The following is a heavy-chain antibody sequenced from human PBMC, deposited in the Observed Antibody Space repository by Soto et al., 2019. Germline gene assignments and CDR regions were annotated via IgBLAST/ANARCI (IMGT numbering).Heavy chain of an antibody. J-gene: IGHJ4*02. D-gene: IGHD5-12*01. CDR1: GFTFSSYG. CDR2: IWYDGSNK. Sequence: QVQLVESGGGVVQPGRSLRLSCAASGFTFSSYGMHWVRQAPGKGLEWVAVIWYDGSNKYYADSVKGRFTISRDNSKNTLYLQMNSLRAEDTAVYYCARERERWLKLVLDYWGQGTLVTGSS. CDR3: ARERERWLKLVLDY. V-gene: IGHV3-33*01.